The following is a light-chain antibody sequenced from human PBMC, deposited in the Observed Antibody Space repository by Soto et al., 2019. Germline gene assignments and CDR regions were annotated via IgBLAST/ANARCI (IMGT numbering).Light chain of an antibody. J-gene: IGKJ1*01. CDR2: SAS. CDR1: QTISTF. Sequence: DIQMPQSPSSLSASVGDRATITCRASQTISTFLNWYQQKPGKAPKLLIYSASTLQSGVPSRFSGSGSGTDFALTISSLQPEDFATYYCQQSFGTPRTFGQGTKVEIK. V-gene: IGKV1-39*01. CDR3: QQSFGTPRT.